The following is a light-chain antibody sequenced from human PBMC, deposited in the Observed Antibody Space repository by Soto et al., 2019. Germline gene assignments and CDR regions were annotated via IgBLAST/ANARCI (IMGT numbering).Light chain of an antibody. CDR1: STDFVSYNR. V-gene: IGLV2-18*01. CDR2: EAS. CDR3: SLYTSENTYV. J-gene: IGLJ1*01. Sequence: QSALTQPPSVSGSPGQSVTISCTGTSTDFVSYNRVSWYQQPPDTAPKLMIYEASNRPSGVPDRFSGSKSGNTASLTISGLQAEDEADYYCSLYTSENTYVFGTGTKVTVL.